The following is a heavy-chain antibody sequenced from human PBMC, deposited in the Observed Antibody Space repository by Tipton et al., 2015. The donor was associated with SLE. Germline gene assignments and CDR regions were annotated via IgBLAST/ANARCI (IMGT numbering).Heavy chain of an antibody. V-gene: IGHV3-30-3*01. D-gene: IGHD6-13*01. Sequence: SLRLSCAASGFTFSSYAMHWVRQAPGKGLEWVAVISYDGSNKYYADSVKGRFTISRDNSKNTLYLQMNSLRAEDTAVYYCAKGRIATDYGMDVWGQGTTVTVSS. CDR3: AKGRIATDYGMDV. J-gene: IGHJ6*02. CDR1: GFTFSSYA. CDR2: ISYDGSNK.